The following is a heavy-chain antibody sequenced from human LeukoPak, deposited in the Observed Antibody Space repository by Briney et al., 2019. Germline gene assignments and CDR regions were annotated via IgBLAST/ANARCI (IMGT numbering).Heavy chain of an antibody. J-gene: IGHJ4*02. CDR2: IIPIFGTA. CDR3: ARANYYGSGSQLSGFDY. CDR1: GGTFSSYA. V-gene: IGHV1-69*06. D-gene: IGHD3-10*01. Sequence: SVTVSFKASGGTFSSYAISWVRQAPGQGLEWMGGIIPIFGTANYAQKFQGRVTITADKSTSTAYMELSSLRSEDTAVYYCARANYYGSGSQLSGFDYWGQGTLVTVSS.